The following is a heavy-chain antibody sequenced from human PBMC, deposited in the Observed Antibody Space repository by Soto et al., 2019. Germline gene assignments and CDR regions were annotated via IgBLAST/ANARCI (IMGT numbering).Heavy chain of an antibody. CDR2: INPNSGGT. CDR1: GYTFTGYY. CDR3: ARAAMITFGGVIVSPIDAFDI. V-gene: IGHV1-2*04. D-gene: IGHD3-16*02. J-gene: IGHJ3*02. Sequence: ASVKVSCKASGYTFTGYYMHWVRQAPGQGLEWMGWINPNSGGTNYAQKFQGWVTMTRDTSISTAYMELSRLRSDDTAVYYCARAAMITFGGVIVSPIDAFDIWGQGTMVTVSS.